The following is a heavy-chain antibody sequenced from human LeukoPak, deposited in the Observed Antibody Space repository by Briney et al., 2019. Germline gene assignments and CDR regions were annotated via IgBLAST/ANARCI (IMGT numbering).Heavy chain of an antibody. D-gene: IGHD2-21*02. CDR1: GFTFSSYW. CDR3: ATTHIVLVTAISGDAFDI. J-gene: IGHJ3*02. CDR2: INSDGSTT. Sequence: GGSLRLSCAASGFTFSSYWMHWVRQAPGKGLVWASRINSDGSTTTYADSVKGRFTISRDNAKNTLYLQMNSLRADDTAVYYCATTHIVLVTAISGDAFDIWGQGTMVTVSS. V-gene: IGHV3-74*01.